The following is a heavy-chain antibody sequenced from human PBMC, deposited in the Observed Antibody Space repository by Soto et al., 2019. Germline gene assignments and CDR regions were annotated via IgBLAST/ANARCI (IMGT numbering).Heavy chain of an antibody. CDR3: ARDRYGDYVTLDY. J-gene: IGHJ4*02. CDR1: GFTFSSYS. D-gene: IGHD4-17*01. Sequence: EVQLVESGGGLVQPGGSLRLSCAASGFTFSSYSMNWVRQAPGKGLEWVSYISSSSSTIYYADSVKGRFTISRDNAKNSLYLQMNSLRAEDTAVYYCARDRYGDYVTLDYWGQGTLVTVSS. V-gene: IGHV3-48*01. CDR2: ISSSSSTI.